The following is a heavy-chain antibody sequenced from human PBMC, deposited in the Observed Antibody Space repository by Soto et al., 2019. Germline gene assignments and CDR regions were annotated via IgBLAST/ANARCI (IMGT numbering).Heavy chain of an antibody. CDR3: ARRVGAITYYFDY. V-gene: IGHV3-30*03. CDR2: ISYDGSNK. CDR1: GFTFSSYS. J-gene: IGHJ4*02. Sequence: GGSLRLSCAASGFTFSSYSMNWVRQAPGKGLEWVAVISYDGSNKYYADSVKGRFTISRDNSKNTLYLQMNSLRAEDTAVYYCARRVGAITYYFDYWGQGTLVTVSS. D-gene: IGHD1-26*01.